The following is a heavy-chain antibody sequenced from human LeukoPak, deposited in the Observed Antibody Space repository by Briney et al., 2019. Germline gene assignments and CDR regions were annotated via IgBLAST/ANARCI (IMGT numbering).Heavy chain of an antibody. V-gene: IGHV4-59*01. J-gene: IGHJ6*02. CDR2: IYYSGST. CDR3: ARLSREGNYYYGMDV. D-gene: IGHD1-26*01. Sequence: SETLSLTCAVYGGSFSGYYWSWIRQPPGKGLEWIGYIYYSGSTNYNPSLKSRVTISVDTSKNQFSLKLSSVTAADTAVYYCARLSREGNYYYGMDVWGQGTTVTVSS. CDR1: GGSFSGYY.